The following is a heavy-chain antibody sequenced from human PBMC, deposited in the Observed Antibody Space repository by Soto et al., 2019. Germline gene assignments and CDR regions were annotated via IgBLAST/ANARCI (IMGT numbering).Heavy chain of an antibody. J-gene: IGHJ6*02. CDR3: ARHLTYCSAGSCYSDFPYYGMDV. V-gene: IGHV4-39*01. Sequence: SETLCLTCTVSGGSISSGSYYWGWIRQPPGKGLEWIGSIFYSGSTYYNPSLKSRVTISVDTSKNQFSLKLSSVTAADTAVYYCARHLTYCSAGSCYSDFPYYGMDVWGQGTTVT. D-gene: IGHD2-15*01. CDR1: GGSISSGSYY. CDR2: IFYSGST.